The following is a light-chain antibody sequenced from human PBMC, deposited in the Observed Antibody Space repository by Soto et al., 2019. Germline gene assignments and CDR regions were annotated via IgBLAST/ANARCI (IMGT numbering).Light chain of an antibody. Sequence: EIVLTQSPGTLSLSPGERATLSCRASQSINSRYLAWYQQKPGQAPRLLIYGASSRATGIPDRFSGSGSGTDVALTISRREPEDVGVYYCQQFGSSPGFTFGPGTKVDIK. J-gene: IGKJ3*01. CDR2: GAS. CDR1: QSINSRY. CDR3: QQFGSSPGFT. V-gene: IGKV3-20*01.